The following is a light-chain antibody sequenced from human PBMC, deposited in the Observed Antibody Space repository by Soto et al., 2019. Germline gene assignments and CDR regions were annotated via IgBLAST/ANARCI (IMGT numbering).Light chain of an antibody. CDR1: QSVSSNY. CDR2: AAS. J-gene: IGKJ1*01. V-gene: IGKV3-20*01. Sequence: EIVLTQSPGTLSLSPGERATLSCRASQSVSSNYLAWCQQKPGQAPRLLIYAASSRATGIPDRFSGSGSGTDFTLTISRLEPEDFGVYYCQQYGNSPWTFGQGTKVEI. CDR3: QQYGNSPWT.